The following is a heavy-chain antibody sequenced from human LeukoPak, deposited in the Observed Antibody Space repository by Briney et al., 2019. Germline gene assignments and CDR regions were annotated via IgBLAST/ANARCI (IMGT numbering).Heavy chain of an antibody. V-gene: IGHV4-31*03. CDR2: IYYSGST. Sequence: SQTLSLTCTVSGGSISSGGYYWSWIRQHPGKGLEWIGYIYYSGSTYYNPSLKSRVTISVDTSKNQFSLKLSSVTAADTAVYYCAREVWDAFDIWGQGTMVTVSS. CDR1: GGSISSGGYY. J-gene: IGHJ3*02. CDR3: AREVWDAFDI.